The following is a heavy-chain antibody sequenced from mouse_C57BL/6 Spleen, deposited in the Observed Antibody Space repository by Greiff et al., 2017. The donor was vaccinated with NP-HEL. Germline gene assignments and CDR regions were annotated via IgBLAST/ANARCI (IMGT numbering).Heavy chain of an antibody. Sequence: EVQRVESGPELVKPGASVKMSCKASGYTFTDYNMHWVKQSHGKSLEWIGYINPNNGGTSYNQKFKGKATLTVNKSSSTAYMELRSLTSGDSAVYYCARFITTVGYWGQGTTLTVSS. J-gene: IGHJ2*01. CDR1: GYTFTDYN. V-gene: IGHV1-22*01. CDR3: ARFITTVGY. CDR2: INPNNGGT. D-gene: IGHD1-1*01.